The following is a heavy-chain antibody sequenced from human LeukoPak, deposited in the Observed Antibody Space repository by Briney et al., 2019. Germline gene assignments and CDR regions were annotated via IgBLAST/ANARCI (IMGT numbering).Heavy chain of an antibody. CDR2: IYHSGST. Sequence: SQTLSLTCAVSGGSISSGGYSWSWIRQPPGKGLEWIGYIYHSGSTNYNPSLKSRVTISVDTSKNQFSLKLSSVTAADTAVYYCARIDRLDWLSPLGAFDIWGQGTMVTVSS. CDR3: ARIDRLDWLSPLGAFDI. CDR1: GGSISSGGYS. J-gene: IGHJ3*02. D-gene: IGHD3-9*01. V-gene: IGHV4-30-2*02.